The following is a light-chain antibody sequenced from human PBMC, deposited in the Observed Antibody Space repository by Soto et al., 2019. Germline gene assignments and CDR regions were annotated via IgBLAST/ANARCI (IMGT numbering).Light chain of an antibody. J-gene: IGKJ1*01. CDR1: QTVSSVH. CDR3: QQYDNSLWT. V-gene: IGKV3-20*01. Sequence: EIVLTQSPGTLSLSPGERATLSCRAVQTVSSVHXAWYQQKXGQAPRLFIDCASSRATGIPDRFSGSGSGTDFTLTISRLEPEDFAVYYCQQYDNSLWTFGQGTKVDI. CDR2: CAS.